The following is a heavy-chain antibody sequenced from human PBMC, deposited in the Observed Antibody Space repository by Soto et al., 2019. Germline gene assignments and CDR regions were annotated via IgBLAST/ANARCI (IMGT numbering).Heavy chain of an antibody. V-gene: IGHV4-30-4*01. CDR2: ISYSGST. CDR1: GGSIRSEDYY. CDR3: ARVRIVGSTTFDA. D-gene: IGHD1-26*01. J-gene: IGHJ4*02. Sequence: QVQLQESGPGLVKPSQTLSLTCTVSGGSIRSEDYYWSWIRQPPGKGLEWIGYISYSGSTAYKSSIRNRVIISVDTSKNQVSLKLNSATAADTAVYYCARVRIVGSTTFDAWGQGTLETVSS.